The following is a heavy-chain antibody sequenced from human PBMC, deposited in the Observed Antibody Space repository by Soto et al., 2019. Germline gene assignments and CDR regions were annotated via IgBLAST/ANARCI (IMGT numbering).Heavy chain of an antibody. J-gene: IGHJ3*01. V-gene: IGHV4-31*03. CDR1: GASISIGFYY. Sequence: QVKLQESGPGLVRPSETLSVTCTVSGASISIGFYYWSWFRQHPGRGLEWIGHISDSGNISCNPSLKSRVTIREDSSKNQFSLRLTSVTAADTAVYSCASSYSRSIHAFDVWGQGTVVSVSS. D-gene: IGHD1-26*01. CDR3: ASSYSRSIHAFDV. CDR2: ISDSGNI.